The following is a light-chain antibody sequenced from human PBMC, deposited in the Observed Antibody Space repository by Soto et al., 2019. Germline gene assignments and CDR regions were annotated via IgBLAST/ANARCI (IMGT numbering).Light chain of an antibody. CDR3: QHHNSYSQS. CDR2: GAS. V-gene: IGKV1-5*01. CDR1: KSIRYY. Sequence: DIQLTQSPPTLSASVGDRVTITCRASKSIRYYLAWYQQMPGKAPKLLIYGASSLQSGVPSRFSGSGSGTECTLTISSLQPDDFATYFCQHHNSYSQSFGQGTKVEIK. J-gene: IGKJ1*01.